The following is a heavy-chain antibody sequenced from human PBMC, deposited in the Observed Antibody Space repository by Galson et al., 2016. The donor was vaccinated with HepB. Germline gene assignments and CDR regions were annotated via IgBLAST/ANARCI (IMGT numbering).Heavy chain of an antibody. J-gene: IGHJ4*02. CDR1: GFIFSAYT. Sequence: SLRLSCAGSGFIFSAYTMNWVRQAPGKGLEWVSTITGNAAETSFADSVNGRFTVSSDNSKSTLYLQMSTLRAEDTAVYYCVRERGGYFFEYWGQGTPVTVSS. CDR3: VRERGGYFFEY. V-gene: IGHV3-23*01. CDR2: ITGNAAET. D-gene: IGHD3-9*01.